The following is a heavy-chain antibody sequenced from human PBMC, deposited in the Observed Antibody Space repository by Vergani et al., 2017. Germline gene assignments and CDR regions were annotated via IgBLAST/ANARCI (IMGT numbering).Heavy chain of an antibody. V-gene: IGHV1-69*04. CDR1: GGTFSSYA. D-gene: IGHD3-22*01. CDR3: ARGAMIGYYDSSGYLIPNYYYYYYGMDV. CDR2: IIPILGIA. J-gene: IGHJ6*02. Sequence: QVQLVQSGAEVKKPGSSVKVSCKASGGTFSSYAISWVRQAPGQGLEWMGRIIPILGIANYAQKFQGRVTITADKSTSTAYMELSSLRSEDTAVYYCARGAMIGYYDSSGYLIPNYYYYYYGMDVWGQGTTVTVSS.